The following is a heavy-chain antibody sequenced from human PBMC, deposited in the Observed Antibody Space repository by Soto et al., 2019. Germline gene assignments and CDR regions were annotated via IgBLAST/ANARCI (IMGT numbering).Heavy chain of an antibody. CDR1: GFTFSSYA. Sequence: GGSLRLSCAASGFTFSSYAMSWVRQAPGKGLEWVSAISGSGGSTYYADSVKGRFTISRDNSKNTLYLQMNSLRAEDTAVYYCAKDSRERYDFWSGSLTKTFDYWGQGTLVTVSS. D-gene: IGHD3-3*01. J-gene: IGHJ4*02. V-gene: IGHV3-23*01. CDR3: AKDSRERYDFWSGSLTKTFDY. CDR2: ISGSGGST.